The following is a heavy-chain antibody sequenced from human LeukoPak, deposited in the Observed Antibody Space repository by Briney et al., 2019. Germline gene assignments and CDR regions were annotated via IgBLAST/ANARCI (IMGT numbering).Heavy chain of an antibody. CDR3: ARVVRWVDTAMDPGPFDY. J-gene: IGHJ4*02. D-gene: IGHD5-18*01. V-gene: IGHV1-46*01. Sequence: ASVKVSCKASGYTFTSYGISWVRQAPGQGLEWMGIINPSGGSTSYAQKFQGRVTMTRDTPTSTVYMELSSLRSEDTAVYYCARVVRWVDTAMDPGPFDYWGQGTLVTVSS. CDR2: INPSGGST. CDR1: GYTFTSYG.